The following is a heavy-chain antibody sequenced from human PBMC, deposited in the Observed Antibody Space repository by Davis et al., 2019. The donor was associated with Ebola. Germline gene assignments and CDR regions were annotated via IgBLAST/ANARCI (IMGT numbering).Heavy chain of an antibody. Sequence: AASVKVSCKASGYTFTYRYLHWVRQAPGQALEWMGWITPFNGNTNYAQKFQDRVTITRDRSMSTAYMELSSLRSEDTAMYYCASSGWYLAPNYYGMDVWGQGTTVTVSS. CDR2: ITPFNGNT. CDR1: GYTFTYRY. CDR3: ASSGWYLAPNYYGMDV. D-gene: IGHD6-19*01. J-gene: IGHJ6*02. V-gene: IGHV1-45*02.